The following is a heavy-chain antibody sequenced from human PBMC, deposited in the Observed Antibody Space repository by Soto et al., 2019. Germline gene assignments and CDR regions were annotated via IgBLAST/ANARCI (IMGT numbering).Heavy chain of an antibody. V-gene: IGHV1-2*04. Sequence: ASVKVSCKASGYTFTGYYMHWVRQAPGQGIEWMGWINPNSGGTNYAQKFQGWVTMTRDTSISTAYMELSRLRSDDTAVYYCARGIEARPFAFDIWGQGTMVTVSS. CDR1: GYTFTGYY. D-gene: IGHD6-6*01. CDR2: INPNSGGT. J-gene: IGHJ3*02. CDR3: ARGIEARPFAFDI.